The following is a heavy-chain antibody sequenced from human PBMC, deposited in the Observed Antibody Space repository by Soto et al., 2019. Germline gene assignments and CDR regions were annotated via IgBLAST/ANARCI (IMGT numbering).Heavy chain of an antibody. J-gene: IGHJ6*02. CDR3: ARDAKPAELLYYYGMDV. V-gene: IGHV4-31*03. Sequence: SETLSLTCTVSGGSISSGGYYWSWIRQHPGKGLEWIGYIYYSGSTYYNPSLKSRFTISRDNSKNTLYLQMNSLRAEDTAVYYCARDAKPAELLYYYGMDVWGQGTTVTVSS. CDR1: GGSISSGGYY. D-gene: IGHD2-2*01. CDR2: IYYSGST.